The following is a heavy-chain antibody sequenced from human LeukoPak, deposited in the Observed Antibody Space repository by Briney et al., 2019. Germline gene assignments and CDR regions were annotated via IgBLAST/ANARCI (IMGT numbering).Heavy chain of an antibody. J-gene: IGHJ4*02. CDR3: ARDLSRGGLGY. Sequence: SETLSLTCTVSGGSISSYYWSWIRQPPGKGLEWIGYIYYSGSTNYNPSLKSQVTISVDTSKNQFSLKLSSVTAADTAVYYCARDLSRGGLGYWGQGTLVTVSS. CDR2: IYYSGST. D-gene: IGHD3-16*01. V-gene: IGHV4-59*01. CDR1: GGSISSYY.